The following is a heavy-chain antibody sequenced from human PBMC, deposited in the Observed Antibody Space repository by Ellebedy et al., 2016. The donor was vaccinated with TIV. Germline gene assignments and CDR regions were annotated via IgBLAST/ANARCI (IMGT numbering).Heavy chain of an antibody. Sequence: SETLSLTXTVSGGSISSYYWSWIRQPPGKGLEWIGYIYYSGSTNYNPSLKSRVTISVDTFKNQFSLKLSSVTAADTAVYYCARDYTIFGVVSHYYYGMDVWGQGTTVTVSS. V-gene: IGHV4-59*01. CDR1: GGSISSYY. CDR3: ARDYTIFGVVSHYYYGMDV. CDR2: IYYSGST. J-gene: IGHJ6*02. D-gene: IGHD3-3*01.